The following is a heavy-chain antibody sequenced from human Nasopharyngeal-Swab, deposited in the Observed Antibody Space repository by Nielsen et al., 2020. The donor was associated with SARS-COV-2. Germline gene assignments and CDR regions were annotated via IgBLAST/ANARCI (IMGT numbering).Heavy chain of an antibody. CDR2: IYYSWST. D-gene: IGHD6-13*01. CDR3: ARDRTAAPGIWFDP. J-gene: IGHJ5*02. Sequence: SETLSLPCTFSCGSIRSGGYYWSWIRQHPGKGLELIGYIYYSWSTYYNPSLKSRVTISVDTSKNQFSLKLSSVTAADTAVYYCARDRTAAPGIWFDPWGQGTLVTVSS. CDR1: CGSIRSGGYY. V-gene: IGHV4-31*03.